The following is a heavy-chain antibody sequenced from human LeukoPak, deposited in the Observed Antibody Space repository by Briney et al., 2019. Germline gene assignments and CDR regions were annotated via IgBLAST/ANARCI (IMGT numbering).Heavy chain of an antibody. D-gene: IGHD4/OR15-4a*01. CDR3: AKDGLYGATRDY. CDR1: GFTVSSNY. Sequence: GGSLRLSCAASGFTVSSNYMSWVRQAPGKGLEWVSVIYSGGSTYYADSVKGRFTISRDNSKNTVNLQMHSLRVEDTAVYYCAKDGLYGATRDYWGQGTLVTVSS. CDR2: IYSGGST. J-gene: IGHJ4*02. V-gene: IGHV3-53*05.